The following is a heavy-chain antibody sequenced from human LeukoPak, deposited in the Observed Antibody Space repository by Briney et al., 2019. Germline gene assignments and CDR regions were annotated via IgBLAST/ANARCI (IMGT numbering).Heavy chain of an antibody. Sequence: PGGSLRLSCAASGFTFSSYGMHWVRQAPGKGLEWVAFIRYDGSNKYYADSVKGRFTISRDNSKNTLYLQMNSLRAEDTAVYYCARDLRSSESPIDYWGQGTLVTVSS. CDR1: GFTFSSYG. D-gene: IGHD6-19*01. CDR2: IRYDGSNK. J-gene: IGHJ4*02. V-gene: IGHV3-30*02. CDR3: ARDLRSSESPIDY.